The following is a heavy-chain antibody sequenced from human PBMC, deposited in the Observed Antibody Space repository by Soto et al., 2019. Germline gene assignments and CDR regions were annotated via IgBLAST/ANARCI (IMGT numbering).Heavy chain of an antibody. CDR3: ARAYDSSGYWKVFYYYYGMDV. Sequence: SSETLSLTCTVSGGSISSGDYYWSWIRQPPGKGLEWIGYIYYSGSTYYNPSLKSRVTISVDTSKNQFSLKLSSVTAADTAVYYCARAYDSSGYWKVFYYYYGMDVWGQGTTVTVSS. D-gene: IGHD3-22*01. CDR2: IYYSGST. J-gene: IGHJ6*02. CDR1: GGSISSGDYY. V-gene: IGHV4-30-4*01.